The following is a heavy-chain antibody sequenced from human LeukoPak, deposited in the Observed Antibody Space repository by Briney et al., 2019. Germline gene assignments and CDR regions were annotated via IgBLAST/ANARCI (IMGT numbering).Heavy chain of an antibody. Sequence: PSETLSLTCTVSGGSISSSSYYWGWIRQPPGKGLEWIGSIYYSGSTYYNPSLKSRVTISVDTSKNQFSLKLSSVTAADTAVYYCARVSDFWSGYRQYNWFDPWGQGTLVTVSS. CDR1: GGSISSSSYY. CDR3: ARVSDFWSGYRQYNWFDP. D-gene: IGHD3-3*01. CDR2: IYYSGST. J-gene: IGHJ5*02. V-gene: IGHV4-39*07.